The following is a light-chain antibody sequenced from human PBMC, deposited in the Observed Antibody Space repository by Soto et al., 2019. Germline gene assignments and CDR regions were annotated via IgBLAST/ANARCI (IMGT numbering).Light chain of an antibody. Sequence: QPVLTQPPSASGTPGQRVTISCSGSSSNIGSYYVSWYQQFPGTAPKLLIYMNNQRPSGVPDRFSGSKSGTSASLGISGLRSEDEADYYCAAWDDSLSGAVFGGGTQLTVL. V-gene: IGLV1-47*01. CDR2: MNN. CDR3: AAWDDSLSGAV. CDR1: SSNIGSYY. J-gene: IGLJ7*01.